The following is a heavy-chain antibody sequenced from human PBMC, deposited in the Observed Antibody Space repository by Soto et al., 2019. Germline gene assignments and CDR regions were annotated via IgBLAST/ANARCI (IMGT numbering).Heavy chain of an antibody. CDR1: GGSISSGGYY. V-gene: IGHV4-31*03. CDR3: ARTTFYDIFTAYYSLFDY. CDR2: IYYSGSS. J-gene: IGHJ4*02. D-gene: IGHD3-9*01. Sequence: SETLSLTCTVSGGSISSGGYYWSWIRQHPGKGLEWIGYIYYSGSSYYNPSLESRVTISVDTSKNQFSLKLSAVTAADTAVYFFARTTFYDIFTAYYSLFDYWGQGTMVTVSS.